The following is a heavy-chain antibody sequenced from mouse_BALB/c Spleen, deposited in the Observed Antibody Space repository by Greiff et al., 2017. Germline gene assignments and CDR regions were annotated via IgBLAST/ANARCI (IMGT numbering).Heavy chain of an antibody. Sequence: VQLQQSGPGLVKPSQSLSLTCSVTGYSITSGYYWNWIRQFPGNKLEWMGYISYDGSNNYNPSLKNRISITRDTSKNQFFLKLNSVTTEDTATYYCASRYGDYWGQGTTLTVSS. CDR3: ASRYGDY. D-gene: IGHD2-14*01. V-gene: IGHV3-6*02. J-gene: IGHJ2*01. CDR2: ISYDGSN. CDR1: GYSITSGYY.